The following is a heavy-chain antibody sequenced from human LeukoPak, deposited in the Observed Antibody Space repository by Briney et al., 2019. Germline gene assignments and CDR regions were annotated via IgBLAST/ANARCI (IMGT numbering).Heavy chain of an antibody. J-gene: IGHJ3*02. CDR2: INHSGST. V-gene: IGHV4-34*01. CDR3: ARADSGSYSFDI. Sequence: SETLSLTCAVYGGSFSGYYWSWIRQPPGKGLEWIGEINHSGSTNYNPSLKSRVTISVDTSKNQFSLKLSSVTAADTAVYYCARADSGSYSFDIWGQGTMVTVSS. CDR1: GGSFSGYY. D-gene: IGHD1-26*01.